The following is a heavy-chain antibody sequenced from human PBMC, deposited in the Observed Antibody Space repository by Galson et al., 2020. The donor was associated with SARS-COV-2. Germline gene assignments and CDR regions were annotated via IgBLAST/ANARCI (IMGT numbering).Heavy chain of an antibody. D-gene: IGHD3-22*01. CDR3: ARQWEYYDSSGYGRTLNSVKPGWFDP. V-gene: IGHV4-39*01. CDR1: GGSISSSSYY. Sequence: SETLSLTCTVSGGSISSSSYYWGWIRQPPGKGLEWIGSIYYSGSTYYNPSLKSRVTISVDTSKNQFSLKLSSVTAADTAVYYCARQWEYYDSSGYGRTLNSVKPGWFDPWGQGTLVTVSS. J-gene: IGHJ5*02. CDR2: IYYSGST.